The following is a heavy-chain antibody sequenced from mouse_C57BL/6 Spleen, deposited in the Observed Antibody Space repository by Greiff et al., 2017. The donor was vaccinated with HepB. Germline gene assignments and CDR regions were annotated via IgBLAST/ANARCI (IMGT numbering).Heavy chain of an antibody. V-gene: IGHV1-69*01. CDR3: ARGDYGNYDWFAY. CDR1: GYTFTSYW. D-gene: IGHD2-1*01. J-gene: IGHJ3*01. CDR2: IDPSDSYT. Sequence: QVQLQQPGAELVMPGASVKLSCKASGYTFTSYWMPWVQQRPGQGLEWIGEIDPSDSYTNYNQKFKGKSTLTVDKSSSTAYMQLSSLTSEDSAVYDCARGDYGNYDWFAYWGQGTLVTVSA.